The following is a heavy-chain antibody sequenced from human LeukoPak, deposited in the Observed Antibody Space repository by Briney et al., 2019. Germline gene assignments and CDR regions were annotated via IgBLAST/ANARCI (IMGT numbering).Heavy chain of an antibody. J-gene: IGHJ4*02. Sequence: GGSLRLSCAASGFTFSSYSMNWVRQAPGKGLVWVSRINSDGSSTTYADSVKGRFTISRDNAKNTVYLQMNSLRVEDTAVYYCTKFIGSPHCGGPNCPSDYWGQGTLVTVSS. CDR2: INSDGSST. CDR3: TKFIGSPHCGGPNCPSDY. CDR1: GFTFSSYS. D-gene: IGHD2-21*01. V-gene: IGHV3-74*01.